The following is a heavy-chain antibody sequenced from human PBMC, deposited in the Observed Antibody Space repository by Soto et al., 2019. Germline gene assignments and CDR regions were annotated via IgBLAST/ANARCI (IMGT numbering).Heavy chain of an antibody. J-gene: IGHJ4*02. CDR3: ARCPGDGYNDFDY. Sequence: QVQLQESGPGLVKPSQTLSLTCTVSGGSISSGDYYWSWIRQPPGKGLEWIGYIYYSGSTYYNPSFKSRVTISVDTSKNQFSLKLSSVTAADTAVYYCARCPGDGYNDFDYWGQGTLVTVSS. D-gene: IGHD5-12*01. CDR1: GGSISSGDYY. CDR2: IYYSGST. V-gene: IGHV4-30-4*01.